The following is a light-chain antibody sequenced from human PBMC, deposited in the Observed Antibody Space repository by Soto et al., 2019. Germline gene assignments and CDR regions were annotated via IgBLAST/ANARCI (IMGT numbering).Light chain of an antibody. V-gene: IGKV3-15*01. CDR2: DAS. CDR1: QSVSSN. Sequence: EIVMTQSPATLSVSPGERATLSCRASQSVSSNLTWYQQKPAQTPRLLIYDASTRATGIPPRFSGSGSGTEFTLAISSLQSEDFAVYYCQQYDSWSPWTFGQGTKVEIK. CDR3: QQYDSWSPWT. J-gene: IGKJ1*01.